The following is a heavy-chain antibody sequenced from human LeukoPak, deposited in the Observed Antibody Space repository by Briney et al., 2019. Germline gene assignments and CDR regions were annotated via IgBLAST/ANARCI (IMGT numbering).Heavy chain of an antibody. CDR2: ISGSGGST. D-gene: IGHD2-2*01. V-gene: IGHV3-23*01. Sequence: PGGSLRLSCAASGFTFSSYPLNWVRQAPGKGLEWVSAISGSGGSTYYADSVKGRFTISRDNSKNTLYLQMNSLRAEDTAVYYCAKGTGDSSTDFDYWGQGTLVTVSS. J-gene: IGHJ4*02. CDR3: AKGTGDSSTDFDY. CDR1: GFTFSSYP.